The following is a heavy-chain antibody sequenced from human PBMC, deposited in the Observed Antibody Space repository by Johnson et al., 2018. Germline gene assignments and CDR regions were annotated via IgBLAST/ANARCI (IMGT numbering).Heavy chain of an antibody. Sequence: EVQLVESGGGLVRPGRSLRLSCAASGFAFEDYAMQWVRQAPGKGLEWVSGINWNSDSVAYADSVKGRFTISRDNAKNSLHLQMNSLRAEDTALYYCAKDMVGGILGGTSSDVAFDIWGQGTMVTVSS. D-gene: IGHD2-15*01. J-gene: IGHJ3*02. V-gene: IGHV3-9*01. CDR2: INWNSDSV. CDR3: AKDMVGGILGGTSSDVAFDI. CDR1: GFAFEDYA.